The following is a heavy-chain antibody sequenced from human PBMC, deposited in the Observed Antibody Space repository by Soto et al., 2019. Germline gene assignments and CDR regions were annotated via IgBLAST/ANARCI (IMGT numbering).Heavy chain of an antibody. CDR3: ARGAGIAAAVDY. D-gene: IGHD6-13*01. J-gene: IGHJ4*02. Sequence: QVQLVESGGGVVQPGRSLRLSCAASGFTFSSYAMHWVRQAPGKGLEWVAVISYDGSNKYYADSVKGRFTISRDNSKNTLYLQMNSLRAEDTAVYYCARGAGIAAAVDYWGQGTLVTVSS. CDR1: GFTFSSYA. V-gene: IGHV3-30-3*01. CDR2: ISYDGSNK.